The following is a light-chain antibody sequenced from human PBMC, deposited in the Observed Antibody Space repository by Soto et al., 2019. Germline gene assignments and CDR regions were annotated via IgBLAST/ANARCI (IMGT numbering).Light chain of an antibody. CDR3: QQYNDLPLT. CDR1: QSVSSN. Sequence: DIVMTQSPATLSVSPGERATLSCRASQSVSSNLAWYQQKAGQAPRLLIYGASTRATGFPARFSGSGSGTEFTLTISSLQSEDFAVYYCQQYNDLPLTFGGGTNVEIK. J-gene: IGKJ4*01. CDR2: GAS. V-gene: IGKV3-15*01.